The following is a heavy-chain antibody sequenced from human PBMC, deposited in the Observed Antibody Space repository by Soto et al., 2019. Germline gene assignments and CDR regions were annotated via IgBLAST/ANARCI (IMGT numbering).Heavy chain of an antibody. V-gene: IGHV3-30*18. D-gene: IGHD2-15*01. CDR2: ISYDGSNK. CDR1: GFTFSSYG. J-gene: IGHJ4*02. CDR3: AKDSVVVVADTSYFDD. Sequence: SLILSCAASGFTFSSYGMHWVRQAPGKGLEWVAVISYDGSNKYYADSVKGRFTISRDNSKNTLYLQMNSLRAEDTAVYYCAKDSVVVVADTSYFDDWGQGPLVTVAS.